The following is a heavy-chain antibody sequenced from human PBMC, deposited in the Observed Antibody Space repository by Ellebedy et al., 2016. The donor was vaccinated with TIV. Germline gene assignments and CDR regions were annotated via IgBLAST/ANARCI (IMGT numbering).Heavy chain of an antibody. Sequence: PGGSLRLSCKGSGYSFTSYWIGWVRQMPGKGLEWMGIIYPGDSDTRYSPSFQGQVTISADKSISTAYLQWSSLKASDTAMYYCARHSRHPGIAVAGQHSGAFDIWGQGTMVTVSS. D-gene: IGHD6-19*01. J-gene: IGHJ3*02. CDR1: GYSFTSYW. V-gene: IGHV5-51*01. CDR3: ARHSRHPGIAVAGQHSGAFDI. CDR2: IYPGDSDT.